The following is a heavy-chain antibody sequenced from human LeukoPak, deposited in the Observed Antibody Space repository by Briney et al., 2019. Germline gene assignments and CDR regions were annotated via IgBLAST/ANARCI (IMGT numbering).Heavy chain of an antibody. V-gene: IGHV4-59*08. D-gene: IGHD3-10*01. CDR1: GXSISSYY. CDR3: ARRSINYYGMDV. Sequence: SETLSLTCTVSGXSISSYYWSWIRQPPGKGLEWIGYIYYSGSTNYNPSLKSRVTISVDTSKNQFSLKLTSVTAADTAVYYCARRSINYYGMDVWGHGTTVTVSS. CDR2: IYYSGST. J-gene: IGHJ6*02.